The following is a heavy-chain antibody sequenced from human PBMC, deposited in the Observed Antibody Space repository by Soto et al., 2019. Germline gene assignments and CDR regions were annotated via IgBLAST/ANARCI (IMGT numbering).Heavy chain of an antibody. J-gene: IGHJ6*02. CDR3: AKITTVTTPYSYYDGMDV. V-gene: IGHV3-30*18. CDR2: ISYDGSNK. D-gene: IGHD4-17*01. CDR1: GFTFSSYG. Sequence: QVQLVESGGGVVQPGRSLRLSCAASGFTFSSYGMHWVRQAPGKGLEWVAVISYDGSNKYYADSVKGRFTISRDNSKNTLYLQMNSLRAEDTAVYYCAKITTVTTPYSYYDGMDVWGQGTTVTVSS.